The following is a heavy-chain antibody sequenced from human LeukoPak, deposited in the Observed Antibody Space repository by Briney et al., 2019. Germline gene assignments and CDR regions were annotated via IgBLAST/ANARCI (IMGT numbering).Heavy chain of an antibody. CDR3: ASQVVSGYDIYELGY. J-gene: IGHJ4*02. CDR1: GYSFTSYW. CDR2: IDPSDSYT. Sequence: GESLKISCKGSGYSFTSYWISWVRQMPGKGLEWMGRIDPSDSYTNYSPSFQGHVTISADKSISTAYLQWSSLKASNTAMYYCASQVVSGYDIYELGYWGQGTLVTVSS. D-gene: IGHD5-12*01. V-gene: IGHV5-10-1*01.